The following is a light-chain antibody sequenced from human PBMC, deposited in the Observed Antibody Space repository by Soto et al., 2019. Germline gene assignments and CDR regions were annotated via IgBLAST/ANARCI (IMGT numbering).Light chain of an antibody. Sequence: DIKMTQSPSSLSASVGDRVTITCRASQSISNYLNWYQQKPGKARKLLIYASSSLQSGVPSRFSGSGSGTDFTLTISSLQPEDFAVYYCQQYNNWPITFGQGTRLEIK. J-gene: IGKJ5*01. CDR1: QSISNY. V-gene: IGKV1-39*01. CDR3: QQYNNWPIT. CDR2: ASS.